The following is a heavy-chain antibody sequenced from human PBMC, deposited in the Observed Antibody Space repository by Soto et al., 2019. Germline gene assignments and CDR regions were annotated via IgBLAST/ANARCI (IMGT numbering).Heavy chain of an antibody. J-gene: IGHJ6*02. Sequence: QVQLQQWGAGLLKPSETLSLTCAVYGESFSGYYWSWIRQPPGKGLGWIGEINHSGSTNYNPSLKSRVTISVDTSKNQFSLRLSSVTAADTAVYYCARALPYYDFWSGYYSYFYGLDVWGQGTTVTVSS. CDR1: GESFSGYY. CDR2: INHSGST. CDR3: ARALPYYDFWSGYYSYFYGLDV. V-gene: IGHV4-34*01. D-gene: IGHD3-3*01.